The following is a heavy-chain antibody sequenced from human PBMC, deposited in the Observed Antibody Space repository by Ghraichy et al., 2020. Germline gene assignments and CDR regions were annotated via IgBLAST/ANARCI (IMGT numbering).Heavy chain of an antibody. CDR3: ARDRYYDSIGRYSYYYYGMDV. CDR2: IYADNSS. V-gene: IGHV3-66*01. D-gene: IGHD3-22*01. CDR1: GFSVSYNY. J-gene: IGHJ6*02. Sequence: GESLNISCAASGFSVSYNYMSWVRQAPGKGLEWVSLIYADNSSYYADSMKGRVTISRDNSKNTVYLQMNSLRAEDTAVYYCARDRYYDSIGRYSYYYYGMDVWGQGTTVTVSS.